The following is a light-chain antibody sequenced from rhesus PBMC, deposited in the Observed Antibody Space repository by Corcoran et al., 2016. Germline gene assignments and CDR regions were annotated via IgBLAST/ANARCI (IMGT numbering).Light chain of an antibody. V-gene: IGKV2-91*01. CDR2: LVS. J-gene: IGKJ4*01. CDR1: QSLLHSNGNTY. CDR3: MPVIQLPPT. Sequence: DIVMTQTPLSLPVTPGEPASISCRSSQSLLHSNGNTYLYWYLQKPGQSPPLLIYLVSNRASGDLDRFSGSGSGKDFTLKIGRVGAEDVGVYYCMPVIQLPPTFGGGTKVELK.